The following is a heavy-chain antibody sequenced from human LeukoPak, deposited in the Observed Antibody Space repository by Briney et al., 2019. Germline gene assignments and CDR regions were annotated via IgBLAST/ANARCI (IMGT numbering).Heavy chain of an antibody. V-gene: IGHV4-39*01. D-gene: IGHD6-19*01. CDR3: ARHASVDGNWPRPLDY. CDR2: IYYSGST. Sequence: SETLSLTCTVSGGSISSSPYYWGWVRQPPGKGLEWIGNIYYSGSTYYNRSLKTRVTISVDTSKNQFSLKLTSVTAADTAVYYCARHASVDGNWPRPLDYWGQGSLVTVSS. CDR1: GGSISSSPYY. J-gene: IGHJ4*02.